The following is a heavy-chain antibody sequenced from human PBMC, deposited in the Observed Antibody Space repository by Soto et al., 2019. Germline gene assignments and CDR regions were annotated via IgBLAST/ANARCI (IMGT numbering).Heavy chain of an antibody. CDR3: ARCGYSYGYGYYYYGMDV. Sequence: GASVKVSCKTSGYTFTSYGITWVRQAPGQGLEWMGWMNPNSGNTGYAQKFQGRVTMTRNTSISTAYMELSSLRSEDTAVYYCARCGYSYGYGYYYYGMDVWGQGTTVTVSS. D-gene: IGHD5-18*01. CDR2: MNPNSGNT. CDR1: GYTFTSYG. V-gene: IGHV1-8*01. J-gene: IGHJ6*02.